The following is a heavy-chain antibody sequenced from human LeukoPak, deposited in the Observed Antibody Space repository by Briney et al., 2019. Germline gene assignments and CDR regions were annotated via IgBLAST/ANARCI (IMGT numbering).Heavy chain of an antibody. CDR3: ARDKYYYGSFDY. Sequence: GASVKVSCKASGYTFTSYYMHWVRQAPGQGLEWMGIINPNGGGTTYAQKFQGRVTMTRETSTSTVYMELSSLRSKDTAVYYCARDKYYYGSFDYWGQGTLVTVSS. J-gene: IGHJ4*02. D-gene: IGHD3-10*01. CDR1: GYTFTSYY. V-gene: IGHV1-46*01. CDR2: INPNGGGT.